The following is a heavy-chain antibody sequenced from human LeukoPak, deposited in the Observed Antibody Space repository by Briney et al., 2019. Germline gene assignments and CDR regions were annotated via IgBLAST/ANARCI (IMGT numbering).Heavy chain of an antibody. D-gene: IGHD4-17*01. CDR2: IYHSGST. CDR3: ARTPKTVTTGNYFDY. Sequence: PSQTLSLTCAVSGGSISSGGYSWSWIRQPPGKGLEWIGYIYHSGSTNYNPSLKSRVTISVDKSKNQFSLKLSSVTAADTAVYYCARTPKTVTTGNYFDYWGQGTLVTVSS. J-gene: IGHJ4*02. V-gene: IGHV4-30-2*01. CDR1: GGSISSGGYS.